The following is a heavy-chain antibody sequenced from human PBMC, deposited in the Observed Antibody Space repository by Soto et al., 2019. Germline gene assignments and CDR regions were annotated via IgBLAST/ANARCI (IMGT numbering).Heavy chain of an antibody. CDR1: GGSISSGGYS. J-gene: IGHJ4*02. Sequence: QLQLQESGSGLVKPSQTLSLTCAVSGGSISSGGYSWSWIRQPPGKGLEWIGYIYHSGSTYYNPSLKSRVTISVDRSKNQFSLKLSSVTAADTAVYYCARSNWNYSYFDYWGQGTLVTVSS. V-gene: IGHV4-30-2*01. D-gene: IGHD1-7*01. CDR2: IYHSGST. CDR3: ARSNWNYSYFDY.